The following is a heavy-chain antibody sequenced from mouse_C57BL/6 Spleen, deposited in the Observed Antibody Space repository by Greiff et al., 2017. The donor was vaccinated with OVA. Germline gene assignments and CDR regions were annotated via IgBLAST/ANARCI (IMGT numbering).Heavy chain of an antibody. Sequence: QVQLQQPGAELVRPGSSVKLSCKASGYTFTSYWMDWVKQRPGQGLEWIGNIYPSDSETHYNQKFKDKATLTVDKSSSTAYMQLSSLTSEDSAVYYCARAPNYSFDYWGQGTTLTVAS. CDR2: IYPSDSET. CDR1: GYTFTSYW. V-gene: IGHV1-61*01. CDR3: ARAPNYSFDY. J-gene: IGHJ2*01.